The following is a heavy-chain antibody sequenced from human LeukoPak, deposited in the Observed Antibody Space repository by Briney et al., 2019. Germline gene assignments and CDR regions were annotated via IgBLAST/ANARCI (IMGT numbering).Heavy chain of an antibody. CDR2: SSWNSGNI. CDR1: GFTFDDYA. D-gene: IGHD2/OR15-2a*01. Sequence: HTGGSLRLSCAGSGFTFDDYAMHWVRQTPGKGLEWVSGSSWNSGNIAYADFVGGRFTISRDNAKHSLSLQMNSLSDEDPAVYYCAKDAYGGATFFYYMDVWGKGTTVTVSS. J-gene: IGHJ6*03. CDR3: AKDAYGGATFFYYMDV. V-gene: IGHV3-9*01.